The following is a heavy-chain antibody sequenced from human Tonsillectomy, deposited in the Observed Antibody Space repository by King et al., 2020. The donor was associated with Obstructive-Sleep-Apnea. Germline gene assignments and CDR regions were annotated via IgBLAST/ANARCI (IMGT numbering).Heavy chain of an antibody. Sequence: VQLVESGGGLVQPGRSLRLSCAASEFSVSDNYMSWVRQAPGKGLEWVSVIYSGGTTYYTDSVKGRFSISRDNSNNMVYLQMDSLRAEDTGVYYCARAYSRNYFYYGMDVWGQGATVTVSS. D-gene: IGHD1-26*01. CDR2: IYSGGTT. CDR1: EFSVSDNY. J-gene: IGHJ6*02. CDR3: ARAYSRNYFYYGMDV. V-gene: IGHV3-66*01.